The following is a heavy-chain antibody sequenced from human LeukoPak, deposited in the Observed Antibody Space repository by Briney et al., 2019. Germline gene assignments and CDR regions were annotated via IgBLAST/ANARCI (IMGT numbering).Heavy chain of an antibody. CDR1: GFTFSSYW. J-gene: IGHJ4*02. Sequence: GGSLRVSCAAFGFTFSSYWMSWVRQAPGKGLEWVANIKQDGSEKYYVDSVKGRFTISRDNAKNSLYLQMNSLRAEDTAVYYCARLYCGGDCYSVSPYWGQGTLVTVSS. CDR3: ARLYCGGDCYSVSPY. D-gene: IGHD2-21*02. CDR2: IKQDGSEK. V-gene: IGHV3-7*03.